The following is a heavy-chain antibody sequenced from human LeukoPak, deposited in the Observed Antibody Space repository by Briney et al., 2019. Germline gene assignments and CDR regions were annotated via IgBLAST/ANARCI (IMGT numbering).Heavy chain of an antibody. CDR3: AKRDTSGWPPVGLGY. CDR1: GFTVSSNY. J-gene: IGHJ4*02. V-gene: IGHV3-53*01. CDR2: LYSGGNT. Sequence: GGSLRLSCAVSGFTVSSNYMSWVRQAPGKGLEWVSVLYSGGNTYYADSVKGRFTISRDNSKNTLYLQMNSLRAEDTAVYYCAKRDTSGWPPVGLGYWGQGTLVTVSS. D-gene: IGHD6-19*01.